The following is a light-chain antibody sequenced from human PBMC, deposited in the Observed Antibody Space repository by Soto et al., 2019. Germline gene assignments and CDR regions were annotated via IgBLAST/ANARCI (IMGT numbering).Light chain of an antibody. CDR3: QHYGGSQGT. J-gene: IGKJ1*01. CDR1: QSVASSS. CDR2: GAS. Sequence: LTQSPVTLSVSPGERATLSCMASQSVASSSIAWYQQRLGQAPRPLIYGASNRATGIPDRFSGSGSGTDFTLTFSRLDPEDFAVYYCQHYGGSQGTFGQGTKVDIK. V-gene: IGKV3-20*01.